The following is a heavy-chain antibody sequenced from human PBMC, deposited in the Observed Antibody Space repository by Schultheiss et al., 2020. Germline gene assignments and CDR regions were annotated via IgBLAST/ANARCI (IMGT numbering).Heavy chain of an antibody. CDR1: GFTFSSYG. CDR3: AKETLTISAYYSDD. D-gene: IGHD3-16*01. CDR2: IWYDGSNK. V-gene: IGHV3-33*06. Sequence: GGSLRLSCAASGFTFSSYGMHWVRQAPGKGLEWVAVIWYDGSNKYYADSVKGRFTITRDDSRNTLFLQMNSLTAEDAAIYYCAKETLTISAYYSDDWGQGTLVTVSS. J-gene: IGHJ4*02.